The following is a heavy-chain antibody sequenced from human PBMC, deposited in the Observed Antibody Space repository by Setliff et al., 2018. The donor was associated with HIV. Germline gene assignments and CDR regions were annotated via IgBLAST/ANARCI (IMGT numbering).Heavy chain of an antibody. V-gene: IGHV1-2*02. J-gene: IGHJ6*02. CDR1: GYIFIRYY. Sequence: AASVMVSCKTSGYIFIRYYIFWVRQAPGQGLEWMGNINPHTGVTKYAEKFQGRVTMTRDTSINTIYMELSRLRSDDTAVYYCARDLRDGFEEWFSTLDDGMDVWGQGTTVTVSS. CDR2: INPHTGVT. CDR3: ARDLRDGFEEWFSTLDDGMDV. D-gene: IGHD3-3*01.